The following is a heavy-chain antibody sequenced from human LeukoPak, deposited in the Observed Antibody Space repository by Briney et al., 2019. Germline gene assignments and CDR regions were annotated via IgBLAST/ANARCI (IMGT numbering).Heavy chain of an antibody. CDR2: ISYDGGTK. CDR3: AKDKMAYSTSSWDY. CDR1: GFAFSNYA. V-gene: IGHV3-30*18. D-gene: IGHD6-6*01. J-gene: IGHJ4*02. Sequence: PVGSLRLSCAASGFAFSNYAMHWVRQAPGKGLERVSVISYDGGTKYYADSVKGRFTISRDNSKNTLYLQMNSLRAEDTAVYYCAKDKMAYSTSSWDYWGQGTLVTVSS.